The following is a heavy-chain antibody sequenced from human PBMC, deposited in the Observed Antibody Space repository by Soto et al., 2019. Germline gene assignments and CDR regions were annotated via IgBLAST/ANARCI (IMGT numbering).Heavy chain of an antibody. Sequence: QVQLQESGPGLVKPSETLSLTCTVSGGSVSSGLYYWTWIRQPPGKGLEWIGYIYYTGSTNYNPSLRSRVTISIDTSKNQFSLELSSVPAADTAVYYCVRGGGFCTDGICYDAFNIWGLGTMVTVSS. V-gene: IGHV4-61*01. CDR2: IYYTGST. CDR1: GGSVSSGLYY. CDR3: VRGGGFCTDGICYDAFNI. J-gene: IGHJ3*02. D-gene: IGHD2-15*01.